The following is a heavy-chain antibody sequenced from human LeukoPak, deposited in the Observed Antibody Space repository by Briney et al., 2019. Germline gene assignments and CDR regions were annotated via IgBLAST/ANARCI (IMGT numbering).Heavy chain of an antibody. CDR2: IQHDGSEI. V-gene: IGHV3-7*01. CDR3: ARVGTTSWYS. D-gene: IGHD1-14*01. Sequence: PGGSLRLSCAASGFTFSSYAMSWVRQAPGKGLEWVANIQHDGSEIHYVDSVKGRFTISRDNAKNSLYLQMSSLRADDTAVYFCARVGTTSWYSWGPGTLVTVSS. CDR1: GFTFSSYA. J-gene: IGHJ4*02.